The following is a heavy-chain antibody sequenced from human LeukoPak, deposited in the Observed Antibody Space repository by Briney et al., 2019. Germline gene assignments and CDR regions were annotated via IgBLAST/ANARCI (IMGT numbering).Heavy chain of an antibody. Sequence: PGGSLRLSCAASGFTFSSYWMHWVRQAPGKGLVWVSRINSDGSSTSYADSVKGRFTISRDNAKNTLYLQMNSLRAEDTAVYYCARDIVATSLYYYYYYYGMDVWGQGTTVTVSS. D-gene: IGHD5-12*01. V-gene: IGHV3-74*01. CDR2: INSDGSST. CDR1: GFTFSSYW. CDR3: ARDIVATSLYYYYYYYGMDV. J-gene: IGHJ6*02.